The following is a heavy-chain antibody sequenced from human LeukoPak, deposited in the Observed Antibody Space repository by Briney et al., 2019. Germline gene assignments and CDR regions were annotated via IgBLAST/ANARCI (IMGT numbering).Heavy chain of an antibody. D-gene: IGHD4-17*01. CDR2: IYSGGDT. J-gene: IGHJ4*02. CDR1: GFTVSRRY. V-gene: IGHV3-66*01. Sequence: GALRLSCAASGFTVSRRYMSWVRQAPGKGLEWVSLIYSGGDTYYADSVKGRFTISRDNSKNTLYLQMNSLRAEDTAVYYCASRPSGDYPYFDYWGQGTLVTVSS. CDR3: ASRPSGDYPYFDY.